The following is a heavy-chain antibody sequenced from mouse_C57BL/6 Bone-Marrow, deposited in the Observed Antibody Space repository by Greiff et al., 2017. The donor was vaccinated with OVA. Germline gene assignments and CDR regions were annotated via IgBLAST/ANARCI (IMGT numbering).Heavy chain of an antibody. CDR1: GFTFSDYY. V-gene: IGHV5-12*01. CDR2: ISNGGGST. Sequence: EVKLMESGGGLVQPGGSLKLSCAASGFTFSDYYMYWVRQTPEKRLEWVAYISNGGGSTYYPDTVKGRFTISRDNAKNTLYLQMSRLKSEDTAMYYCARRVYYGSSFHWYFDVWGTGTTVTVSS. J-gene: IGHJ1*03. D-gene: IGHD1-1*01. CDR3: ARRVYYGSSFHWYFDV.